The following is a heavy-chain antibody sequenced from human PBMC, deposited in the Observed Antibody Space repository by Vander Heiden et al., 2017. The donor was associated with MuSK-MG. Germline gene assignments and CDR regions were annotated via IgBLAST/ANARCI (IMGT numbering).Heavy chain of an antibody. Sequence: EVHLVESGGGLVQPGGSLRLSCAASGFIFSNYWMSWVRQVPGKGLEWVANIKQDGSEQYYEDSTKDRFTISRDNAKNSGCLKMKGMRVEETAVYYCAIALFGCGGRCYPFDYWGQGAMITVYS. V-gene: IGHV3-7*01. CDR3: AIALFGCGGRCYPFDY. CDR1: GFIFSNYW. D-gene: IGHD2-15*01. J-gene: IGHJ4*02. CDR2: IKQDGSEQ.